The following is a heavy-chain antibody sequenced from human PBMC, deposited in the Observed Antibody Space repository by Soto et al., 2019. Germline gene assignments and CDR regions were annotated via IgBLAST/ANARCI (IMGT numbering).Heavy chain of an antibody. D-gene: IGHD6-6*01. V-gene: IGHV3-9*01. CDR2: ISWNSGSI. Sequence: PGGSLRLSCAASGFTFDDYAMHWVRQAPGKGLEWVSGISWNSGSIGYADSVKGRFTISRDNAKNSLYLQMNSLRAEDTALYYCAKDIEYSSSSFTSFDYWGQGTLVTVSS. J-gene: IGHJ4*02. CDR1: GFTFDDYA. CDR3: AKDIEYSSSSFTSFDY.